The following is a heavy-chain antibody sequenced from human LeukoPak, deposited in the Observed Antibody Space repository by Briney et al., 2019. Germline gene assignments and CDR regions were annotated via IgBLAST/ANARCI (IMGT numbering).Heavy chain of an antibody. J-gene: IGHJ4*02. CDR1: GFIFSSYG. D-gene: IGHD2-2*01. CDR2: ILFDGSEK. CDR3: VRSQLQYCTTTSCYVFDS. Sequence: VGALRVSCVTSGFIFSSYGFHWGRKAPGRGLEWEAVILFDGSEKYYADSAKGRFSISTDYSRNTLYLEMNSLRADDTAVYYCVRSQLQYCTTTSCYVFDSWGQGTLVTVSS. V-gene: IGHV3-30*06.